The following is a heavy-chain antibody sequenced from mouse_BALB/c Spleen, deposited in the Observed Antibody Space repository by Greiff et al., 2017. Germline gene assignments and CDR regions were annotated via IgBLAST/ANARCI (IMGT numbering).Heavy chain of an antibody. CDR3: ARRGDYYGSCENYFDY. Sequence: LVKTGASVKISCKASGYSFTGYYMHWVKQSHGKSLEWIGYISCYNGATSYNQKFKGKATFTVDTSSSTAYMQFNSLTSEDSAVYYCARRGDYYGSCENYFDYWGQGTTLTVSS. D-gene: IGHD1-1*01. CDR2: ISCYNGAT. CDR1: GYSFTGYY. V-gene: IGHV1S34*01. J-gene: IGHJ2*01.